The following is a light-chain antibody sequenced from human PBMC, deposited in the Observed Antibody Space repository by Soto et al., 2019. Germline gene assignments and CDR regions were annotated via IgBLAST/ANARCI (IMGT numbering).Light chain of an antibody. CDR3: SSYVRSSSSRV. Sequence: GVSDRFSGSKSGNTASLTVSGLQAEDEGDYYCSSYVRSSSSRVFGGGTKMTVL. J-gene: IGLJ2*01. V-gene: IGLV2-14*01.